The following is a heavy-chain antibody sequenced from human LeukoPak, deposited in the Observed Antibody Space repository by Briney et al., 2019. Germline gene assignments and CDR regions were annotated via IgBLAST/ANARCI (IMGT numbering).Heavy chain of an antibody. Sequence: GGSLRLSCAASGFTFSSYAMHWVRQAPGKGLEWVAVISYDGSNKYYADSVKGRFTISRDNSKNTLYLQMNNLRAEDTAVYYCAKDLSKWLLEENWFDPWGQGTLVTVSS. CDR1: GFTFSSYA. J-gene: IGHJ5*02. D-gene: IGHD5-12*01. CDR2: ISYDGSNK. V-gene: IGHV3-30-3*01. CDR3: AKDLSKWLLEENWFDP.